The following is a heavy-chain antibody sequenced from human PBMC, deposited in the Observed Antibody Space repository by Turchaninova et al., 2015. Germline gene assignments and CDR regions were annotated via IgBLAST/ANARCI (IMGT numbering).Heavy chain of an antibody. Sequence: QVQLVESGGGVVQPGRSLRLSCAASGFTFRSYGMHWVRQAPGKGLGWVAVIWYEGSNKYYSDTVKVRFTITRENSKNTLDLQMNSLRAEDTAVYYCARDDPWTATVDYWGQGTLVTVSS. CDR1: GFTFRSYG. CDR3: ARDDPWTATVDY. J-gene: IGHJ4*02. V-gene: IGHV3-33*01. D-gene: IGHD2-21*02. CDR2: IWYEGSNK.